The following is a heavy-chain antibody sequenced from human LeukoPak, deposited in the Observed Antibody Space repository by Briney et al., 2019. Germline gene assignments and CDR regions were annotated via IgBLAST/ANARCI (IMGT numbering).Heavy chain of an antibody. D-gene: IGHD4-17*01. V-gene: IGHV3-7*01. Sequence: GGSLRLSCAASGFTFSSYWMSWVRQAPGKGLEWVANIKQNGSEKYYVASLKGRFTISRDNAKNSLYLQMNSMRAEDTAVYYCARDLISPTVTTGYYFDYWGQGTLVTVSS. CDR1: GFTFSSYW. CDR3: ARDLISPTVTTGYYFDY. CDR2: IKQNGSEK. J-gene: IGHJ4*02.